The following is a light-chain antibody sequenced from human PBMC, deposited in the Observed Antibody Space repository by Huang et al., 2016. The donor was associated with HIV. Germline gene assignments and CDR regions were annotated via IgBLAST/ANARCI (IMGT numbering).Light chain of an antibody. J-gene: IGKJ2*01. CDR2: WAS. CDR3: QQYHSAPYT. CDR1: QTILYSSTNKNS. V-gene: IGKV4-1*01. Sequence: DIVMTQSPDSLAVSLGERATINCKSSQTILYSSTNKNSLAWFQQKPGQPPNLLIYWASTRASGVPDRFSGSGSGTDFTLTITSLQAEDVALYHCQQYHSAPYTFGQGTKLEI.